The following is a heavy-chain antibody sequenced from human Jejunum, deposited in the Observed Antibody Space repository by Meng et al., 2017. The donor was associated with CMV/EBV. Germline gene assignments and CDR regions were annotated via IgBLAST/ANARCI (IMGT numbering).Heavy chain of an antibody. CDR3: ARDLWPHIVVVTAPSEF. D-gene: IGHD2-21*02. J-gene: IGHJ4*02. CDR2: ISAYNGNT. V-gene: IGHV1-18*01. CDR1: GYTFTNYG. Sequence: QAQRGRSGGEVKKPGASVKVSCKASGYTFTNYGITWVRQAPGQGLEWMGWISAYNGNTNYAQTLQGRLTMTTDTSTSTAYMELRSLTSDDTAVYYCARDLWPHIVVVTAPSEFWGQGTLVTVSS.